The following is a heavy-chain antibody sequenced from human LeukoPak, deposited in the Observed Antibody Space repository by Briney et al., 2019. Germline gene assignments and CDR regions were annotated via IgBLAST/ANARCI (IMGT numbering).Heavy chain of an antibody. Sequence: GGSLRLSCAASGFTVSSNYMSWVRQAPGKGLEWVSVIYSGGSTYYADSVKGRFTISRDNSKNTLYLQMNSLRAEDTAVYYCARDRPAAAGPYKIYFDYWGQGTLVTDSS. CDR2: IYSGGST. CDR3: ARDRPAAAGPYKIYFDY. D-gene: IGHD6-13*01. CDR1: GFTVSSNY. J-gene: IGHJ4*02. V-gene: IGHV3-53*01.